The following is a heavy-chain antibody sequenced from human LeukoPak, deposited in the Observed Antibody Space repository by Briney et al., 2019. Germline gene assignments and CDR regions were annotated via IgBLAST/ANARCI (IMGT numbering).Heavy chain of an antibody. J-gene: IGHJ6*02. CDR2: IIPILGIA. D-gene: IGHD6-6*01. CDR1: GGTFSSYA. V-gene: IGHV1-69*04. Sequence: SVKVSCKASGGTFSSYAISWVRQAPGQGLEWMGRIIPILGIANYAQKFQGRVTMTTDTSTSTAYMELRSLRSDDTAVYYCARFFRPYYYGMDVWGQGTTVTVSS. CDR3: ARFFRPYYYGMDV.